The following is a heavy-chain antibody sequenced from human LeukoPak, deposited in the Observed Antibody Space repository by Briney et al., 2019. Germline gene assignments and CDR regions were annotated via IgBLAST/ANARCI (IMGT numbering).Heavy chain of an antibody. CDR1: GGTFSSYG. CDR3: ARVLYDYGDYEGFDY. D-gene: IGHD4-17*01. J-gene: IGHJ4*02. CDR2: ISAYNGNT. V-gene: IGHV1-18*01. Sequence: ASVKVSCKTSGGTFSSYGISWVRQAPGQGLEWMGWISAYNGNTNYAQKLQGRVTMTTDTSTSTAYMELRSLRSDDTAVYYCARVLYDYGDYEGFDYWGQGTLVTVSS.